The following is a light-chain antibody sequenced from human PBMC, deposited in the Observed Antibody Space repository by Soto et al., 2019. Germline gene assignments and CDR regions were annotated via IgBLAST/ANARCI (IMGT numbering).Light chain of an antibody. J-gene: IGKJ1*01. V-gene: IGKV3-15*01. CDR3: HQYNNWPPWT. CDR2: AAS. Sequence: EMVVTQSPAPLSVPPGERGTLSCRASQSVSSXLAWYQKKPXQAPRLXXYAASTRATGLPARFSGSGSETEFTLTISSLQSEDFADYFCHQYNNWPPWTFGQGTKVDIK. CDR1: QSVSSX.